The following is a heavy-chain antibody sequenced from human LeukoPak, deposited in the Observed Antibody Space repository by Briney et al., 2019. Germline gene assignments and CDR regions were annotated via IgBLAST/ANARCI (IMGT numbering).Heavy chain of an antibody. Sequence: GGSLRLSCAASGFTFSSYGMHWVRQAPGKGLEWVAFIRYDGSNKYYADSVKGRFTISRDNSKNTLYLQMNSLRAEDTAVYYCAKGYMDYYDSSGLYYFDYWGQGTLVTVSS. CDR2: IRYDGSNK. CDR3: AKGYMDYYDSSGLYYFDY. J-gene: IGHJ4*02. V-gene: IGHV3-30*02. CDR1: GFTFSSYG. D-gene: IGHD3-22*01.